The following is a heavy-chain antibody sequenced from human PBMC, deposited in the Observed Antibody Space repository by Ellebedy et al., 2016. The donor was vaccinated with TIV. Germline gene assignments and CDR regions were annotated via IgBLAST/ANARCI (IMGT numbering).Heavy chain of an antibody. CDR2: IGYDGTNK. CDR1: GFPLRNYD. Sequence: PGGSLRLSCAASGFPLRNYDMHWVRQAPGMGLEWVTIIGYDGTNKDYVDSVKGRFTIYRDNSKNTVYLQMDSLRAEDTAVYYCARGNSGTYEAIDYWGQGALVTVSS. CDR3: ARGNSGTYEAIDY. D-gene: IGHD1-26*01. V-gene: IGHV3-33*01. J-gene: IGHJ4*02.